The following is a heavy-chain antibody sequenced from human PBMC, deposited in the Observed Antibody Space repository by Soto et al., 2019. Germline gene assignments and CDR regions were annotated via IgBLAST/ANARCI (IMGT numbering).Heavy chain of an antibody. D-gene: IGHD3-22*01. CDR3: ARELNGVITEMRDPGGMDV. V-gene: IGHV4-59*01. Sequence: QVQLQESGPGLVKPSETLSLTCAVSGGSITHYYWAWIRQPPGQGLAWIGDIYNSVNTKYNPSLIVRGAILMDKSQRQLSLDLSSATRADTAVYYCARELNGVITEMRDPGGMDVWGRGTTLTVSS. J-gene: IGHJ6*04. CDR1: GGSITHYY. CDR2: IYNSVNT.